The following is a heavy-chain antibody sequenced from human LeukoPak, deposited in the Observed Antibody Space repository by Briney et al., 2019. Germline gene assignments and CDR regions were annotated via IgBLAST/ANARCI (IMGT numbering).Heavy chain of an antibody. CDR1: RYTFTSYG. CDR2: INTYNGNT. Sequence: GASVKVSCKASRYTFTSYGISWVRQAPGQGLEWMGWINTYNGNTKYGERLQGRVTMTTDTSTSTAYMELRSLRSDDTAVYYCARDRAIGWGGMIDDYYYGMDAWGQGTTVTVSS. CDR3: ARDRAIGWGGMIDDYYYGMDA. J-gene: IGHJ6*02. D-gene: IGHD3-16*02. V-gene: IGHV1-18*01.